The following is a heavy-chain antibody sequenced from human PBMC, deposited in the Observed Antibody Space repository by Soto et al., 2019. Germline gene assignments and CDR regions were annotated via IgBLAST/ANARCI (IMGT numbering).Heavy chain of an antibody. CDR2: IYYSGST. CDR1: GGSISSSSYY. J-gene: IGHJ5*02. Sequence: KPSETLSLTCTVSGGSISSSSYYWGWIRQPPGKGLEWIGSIYYSGSTYYNPSLKSRVTISVDTSKNQFSLKLSSVTAADTAVYYCARSAATTGGYQLLYWANWFDPWGQGTLVTVSS. D-gene: IGHD2-2*02. V-gene: IGHV4-39*01. CDR3: ARSAATTGGYQLLYWANWFDP.